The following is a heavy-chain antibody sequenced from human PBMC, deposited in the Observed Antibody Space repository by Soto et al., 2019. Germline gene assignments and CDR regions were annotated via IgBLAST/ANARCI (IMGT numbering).Heavy chain of an antibody. D-gene: IGHD3-10*01. CDR1: GFTFSSYG. CDR3: AKGDAGPIPSDY. Sequence: QVQLVESGGGVVQPGRSLRLSCAASGFTFSSYGMHWVCQAPGKGLEWVAVISYDGSNKYYADSVKGRFTISRDNSKNTLYLQMNSLRAEDTAVYYCAKGDAGPIPSDYWGQGTLVTVSS. J-gene: IGHJ4*02. CDR2: ISYDGSNK. V-gene: IGHV3-30*18.